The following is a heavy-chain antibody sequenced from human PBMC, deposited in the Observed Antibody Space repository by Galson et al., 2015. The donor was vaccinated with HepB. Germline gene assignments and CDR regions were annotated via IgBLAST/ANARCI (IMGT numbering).Heavy chain of an antibody. CDR3: ARVGYEVLTGYYIDY. D-gene: IGHD3-9*01. J-gene: IGHJ4*02. CDR2: IDTDNGKT. V-gene: IGHV1-3*04. CDR1: GYTFTNFG. Sequence: SVKVSCKASGYTFTNFGMLWVRQAPGQRPEWMGWIDTDNGKTKYSQKFQGRVTITRDTFATTAYMDLSSLRPEDAATYYCARVGYEVLTGYYIDYWGQGTRVTVSS.